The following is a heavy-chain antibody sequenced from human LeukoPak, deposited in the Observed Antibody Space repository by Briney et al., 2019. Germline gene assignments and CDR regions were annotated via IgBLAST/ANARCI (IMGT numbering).Heavy chain of an antibody. CDR2: ISGSGGST. Sequence: GGPLRLSCAASGFTFSSYAMSWVRQAPGKGLEWVSAISGSGGSTYYADSVKGRFTISRDNSKNTLYLQMNSLRAEDTAVYYCAKATDWSSSWYFPLGYYYYGMDVWGQGTTVTVSS. CDR3: AKATDWSSSWYFPLGYYYYGMDV. CDR1: GFTFSSYA. D-gene: IGHD6-13*01. V-gene: IGHV3-23*01. J-gene: IGHJ6*02.